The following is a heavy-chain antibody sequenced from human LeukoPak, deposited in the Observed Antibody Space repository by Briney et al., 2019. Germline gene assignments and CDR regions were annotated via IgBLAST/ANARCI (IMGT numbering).Heavy chain of an antibody. V-gene: IGHV3-23*01. CDR2: ISGSGGST. CDR1: GFTFSSYA. D-gene: IGHD2-2*01. Sequence: PGGSLRLSCAASGFTFSSYAMSWVRQAPGKGLEWVSAISGSGGSTYYADSVKGRFTISRDNSKNTLYLQMNSLRAEDTAVYYCAKVGAKDYCSSTSCYHVWPTINFDYWGQGTLVTVSS. J-gene: IGHJ4*02. CDR3: AKVGAKDYCSSTSCYHVWPTINFDY.